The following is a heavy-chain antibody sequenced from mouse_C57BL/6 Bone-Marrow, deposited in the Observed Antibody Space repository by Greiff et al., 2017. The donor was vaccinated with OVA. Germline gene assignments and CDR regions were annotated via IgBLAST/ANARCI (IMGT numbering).Heavy chain of an antibody. CDR3: ALLWLRRDY. CDR1: GFTFSSYG. J-gene: IGHJ2*01. V-gene: IGHV5-6*01. Sequence: VQLKESGGDLVKPGGSLKLSCAASGFTFSSYGMSWVRQTPDKRLEWVATISSGGSYTYYPDSVKGRFTISRDNAKNTLYLQMSSLKSEDTAMYYCALLWLRRDYWGQGTTLTVSS. D-gene: IGHD2-9*01. CDR2: ISSGGSYT.